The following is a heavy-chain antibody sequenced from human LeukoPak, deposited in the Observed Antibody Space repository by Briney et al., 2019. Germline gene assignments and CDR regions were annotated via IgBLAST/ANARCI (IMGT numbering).Heavy chain of an antibody. CDR2: INHIGST. CDR1: GGSFSVYY. Sequence: KPSETLSLTCAVYGGSFSVYYWSWIRQPPGKGLEWIGEINHIGSTNYNPSLKSRVTISVDTSKNQFSLKLSSVTAADTAVYYCARRLGRKFGERFYYYHYMDVWGKGTTVTISS. D-gene: IGHD3-10*01. J-gene: IGHJ6*03. CDR3: ARRLGRKFGERFYYYHYMDV. V-gene: IGHV4-34*01.